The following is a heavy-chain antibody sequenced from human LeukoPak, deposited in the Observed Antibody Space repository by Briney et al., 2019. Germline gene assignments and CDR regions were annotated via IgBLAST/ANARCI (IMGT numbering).Heavy chain of an antibody. Sequence: GGSLRLSCAASGFTFSSYSMNWVRQAPGKGLEWVSSISSSSSYIYYADSVKGRFTISRDNAKNSLYLQMNSLRAEDTAVYYCASRRVAVAGTRSIDYWGQGTLVTVSS. CDR1: GFTFSSYS. CDR3: ASRRVAVAGTRSIDY. V-gene: IGHV3-21*01. D-gene: IGHD6-19*01. J-gene: IGHJ4*02. CDR2: ISSSSSYI.